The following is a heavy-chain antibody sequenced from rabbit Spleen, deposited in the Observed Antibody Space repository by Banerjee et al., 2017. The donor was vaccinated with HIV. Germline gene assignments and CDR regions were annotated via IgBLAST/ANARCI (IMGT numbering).Heavy chain of an antibody. Sequence: QSLEESGGDLVKPGASLTLTCTASGFSFSSSDYMCWVRQAPGKGLEWISCIAGSSSGFTYSATWAKGRFTCSKTSSTTVTLQMTSLTVADTATYFCARGEHFSVGFSAFAIYLDLWGPGTLVTVS. CDR1: GFSFSSSDY. CDR2: IAGSSSGFT. J-gene: IGHJ4*01. V-gene: IGHV1S40*01. D-gene: IGHD7-1*01. CDR3: ARGEHFSVGFSAFAIYLDL.